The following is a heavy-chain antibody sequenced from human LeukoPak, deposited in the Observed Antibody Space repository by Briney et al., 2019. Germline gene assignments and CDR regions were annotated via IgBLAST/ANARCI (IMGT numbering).Heavy chain of an antibody. D-gene: IGHD3-10*01. CDR1: GFTFSSYG. V-gene: IGHV3-30*02. CDR2: IRYAGIDK. Sequence: PGGSLRLSCAASGFTFSSYGMHWVGQAPGKRLECLAFIRYAGIDKYYAASVTGRFTISRDNSKNTLYLQMNSLRAEDTAVYYCAKDSLVPPPYYGSGSLQVGYFDYWGQGTLVTVSS. CDR3: AKDSLVPPPYYGSGSLQVGYFDY. J-gene: IGHJ4*02.